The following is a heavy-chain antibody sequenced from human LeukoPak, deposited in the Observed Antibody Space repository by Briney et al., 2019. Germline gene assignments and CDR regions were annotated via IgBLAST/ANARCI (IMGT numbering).Heavy chain of an antibody. J-gene: IGHJ4*02. CDR1: GFTFSSYA. V-gene: IGHV3-23*01. Sequence: GGSLRLSCAASGFTFSSYAMSWVRQAPGKGLEWVSAISGSGGSTYYADSVKGRFTISRDNSKNTLYLQTNSLRAEDTAVYYCAKSRVRGVIITTFDYWGQGTLVTVSS. CDR2: ISGSGGST. D-gene: IGHD3-10*01. CDR3: AKSRVRGVIITTFDY.